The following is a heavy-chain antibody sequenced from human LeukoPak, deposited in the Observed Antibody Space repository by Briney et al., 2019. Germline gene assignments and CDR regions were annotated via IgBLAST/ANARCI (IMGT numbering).Heavy chain of an antibody. CDR3: ARDSKYYDSSGVENWFDP. J-gene: IGHJ5*02. CDR2: IYYSGST. D-gene: IGHD3-22*01. V-gene: IGHV4-39*07. CDR1: GGSISSSSDY. Sequence: SETLSLTCTVSGGSISSSSDYWGWIRQPPGKGLEWIGSIYYSGSTYYNPSLKSRVTISVDTSKNQFSLKLSSVTAADTAVYYCARDSKYYDSSGVENWFDPWGQGTLVTVSS.